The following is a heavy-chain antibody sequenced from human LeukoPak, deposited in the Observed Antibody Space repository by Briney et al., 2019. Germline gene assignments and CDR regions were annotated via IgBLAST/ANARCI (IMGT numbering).Heavy chain of an antibody. J-gene: IGHJ1*01. CDR2: INLNSGGT. V-gene: IGHV1-2*04. D-gene: IGHD6-19*01. CDR1: GYTFTGYY. Sequence: ASVKVSCKASGYTFTGYYMHWVRQAPGQGLEWMGWINLNSGGTNYAQKSRGWVTMTRDTSISTAYMEPSRLRSDDTAVYYCARGQGVAARLQHWGQGTLVTASS. CDR3: ARGQGVAARLQH.